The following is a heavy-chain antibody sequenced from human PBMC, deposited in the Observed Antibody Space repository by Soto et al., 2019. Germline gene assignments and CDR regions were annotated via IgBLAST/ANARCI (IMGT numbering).Heavy chain of an antibody. V-gene: IGHV3-30*18. CDR2: ISYDGSNK. CDR3: AKEGGEGRWLQFFDY. Sequence: QMQLVESGGGVVQPGRSLRLSCAASGFTFSSYGMHWVRQAPGKGLEWVAVISYDGSNKYYADSVKGRFTISRDNSKNTLYLQMNSLRAEDTAVYYCAKEGGEGRWLQFFDYWGQGTLVTVSS. CDR1: GFTFSSYG. J-gene: IGHJ4*02. D-gene: IGHD5-12*01.